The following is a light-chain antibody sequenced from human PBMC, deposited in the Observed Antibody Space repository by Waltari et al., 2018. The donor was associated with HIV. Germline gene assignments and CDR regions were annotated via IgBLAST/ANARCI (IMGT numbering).Light chain of an antibody. Sequence: DIQITQSPSSLSASVADRVTITCQASQDISTNLHWYQQKPGKAPQVLIYDAVNLETGVPSRFSGSGSGTKFIMTINILQPEDIASYYCQQAASLTPLTFGGGTKVEI. CDR3: QQAASLTPLT. CDR2: DAV. V-gene: IGKV1-33*01. J-gene: IGKJ4*01. CDR1: QDISTN.